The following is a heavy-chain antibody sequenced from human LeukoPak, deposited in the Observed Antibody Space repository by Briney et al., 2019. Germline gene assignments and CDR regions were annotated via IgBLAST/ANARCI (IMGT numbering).Heavy chain of an antibody. J-gene: IGHJ3*02. Sequence: GGSLRLSCAASGFTFSSYWMSWVRQAPGKGLEWVANIKQDGSEKYYVDSVKGRFTISRDNAKNSLYLQMNSLRAEDTAVYYCATEGSQRAFDIWGQGTMVTVS. CDR1: GFTFSSYW. CDR2: IKQDGSEK. V-gene: IGHV3-7*01. CDR3: ATEGSQRAFDI. D-gene: IGHD3-10*01.